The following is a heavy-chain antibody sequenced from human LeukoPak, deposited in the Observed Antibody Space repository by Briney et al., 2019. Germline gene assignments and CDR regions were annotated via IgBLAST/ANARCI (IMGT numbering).Heavy chain of an antibody. CDR2: IIPILGIA. CDR3: ATVGIAARHGDY. Sequence: SVKVSCKTSGYSFTGFGISWVRQAPGQGLEWMGRIIPILGIANYAQKFQGRVTITADKSTSTAYMELSSLRSEDTAVYYCATVGIAARHGDYWGQGTLVTVSS. V-gene: IGHV1-69*04. D-gene: IGHD6-6*01. J-gene: IGHJ4*02. CDR1: GYSFTGFG.